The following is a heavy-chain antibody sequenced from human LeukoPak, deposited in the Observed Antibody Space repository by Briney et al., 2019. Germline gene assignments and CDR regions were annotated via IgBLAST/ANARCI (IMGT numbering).Heavy chain of an antibody. Sequence: ASVKVSCKASGGTFSSYAISWVRQAPGQGLEWMGGIIPILGTANYAQKFQGRVTITTDESTSTAYMELSSLRSEDTAVYYCVNRGRAFDIWGQGTMVTVSS. CDR3: VNRGRAFDI. CDR2: IIPILGTA. V-gene: IGHV1-69*05. J-gene: IGHJ3*02. D-gene: IGHD1-14*01. CDR1: GGTFSSYA.